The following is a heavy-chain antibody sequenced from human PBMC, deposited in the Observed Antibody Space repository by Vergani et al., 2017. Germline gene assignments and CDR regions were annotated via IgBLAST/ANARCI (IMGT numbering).Heavy chain of an antibody. CDR2: MNPISGNT. Sequence: QVQLVQSGTEVKKPGASVKVSCKASGYTFTKYDINWVRRATGQGLEWMGWMNPISGNTGFAQKFRGRVTITRDTSISTAYMELSSLRSEDTAIYYCARGLSGYCSGDKCYIHPWFDSWVPGTLVTVSS. V-gene: IGHV1-8*03. J-gene: IGHJ5*01. CDR1: GYTFTKYD. D-gene: IGHD2-15*01. CDR3: ARGLSGYCSGDKCYIHPWFDS.